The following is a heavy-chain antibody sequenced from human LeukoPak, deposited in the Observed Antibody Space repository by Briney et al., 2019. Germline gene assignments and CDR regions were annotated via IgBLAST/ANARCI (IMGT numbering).Heavy chain of an antibody. V-gene: IGHV4-59*08. CDR1: GGSISSYY. D-gene: IGHD6-13*01. Sequence: SETLSLTCTVSGGSISSYYWSWIRQPPGKGLEWIGYIYYSGSANYNPSLKSRVTISVVTSKNQFSLKLSSVTAADTAVYYCARGYSSSWGYYYGMDVWGQGTTVTVSS. CDR2: IYYSGSA. J-gene: IGHJ6*02. CDR3: ARGYSSSWGYYYGMDV.